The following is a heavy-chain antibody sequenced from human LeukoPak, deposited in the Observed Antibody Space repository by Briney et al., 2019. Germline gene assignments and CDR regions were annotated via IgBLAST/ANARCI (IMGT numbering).Heavy chain of an antibody. CDR2: IIPIFGTA. V-gene: IGHV1-69*05. J-gene: IGHJ5*02. CDR1: GGTFSSYA. CDR3: ARVGPRAVSNWFDP. Sequence: SVKVSRKASGGTFSSYAISWVRQAPGQGLEGMGGIIPIFGTANYAQKFQGRVTITTDESTSTAYMELSSLRSEDTAVYYCARVGPRAVSNWFDPWGQGTLVTVFS. D-gene: IGHD4-11*01.